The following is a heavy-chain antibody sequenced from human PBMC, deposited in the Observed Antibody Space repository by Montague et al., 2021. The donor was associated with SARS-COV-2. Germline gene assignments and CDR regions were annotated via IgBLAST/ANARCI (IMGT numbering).Heavy chain of an antibody. J-gene: IGHJ4*02. CDR1: GGSISSSSYY. D-gene: IGHD3-22*01. CDR2: IYYSGST. V-gene: IGHV4-39*01. Sequence: SETLSLTSTVSGGSISSSSYYWGWIRQPPGKGLEWIGSIYYSGSTYYNPSLKSRVTISVDTSKNQFSLKLSSVTAADTAVYYCARHGKTRIAMIVVVIGYFDYGGQGTLVTVSS. CDR3: ARHGKTRIAMIVVVIGYFDY.